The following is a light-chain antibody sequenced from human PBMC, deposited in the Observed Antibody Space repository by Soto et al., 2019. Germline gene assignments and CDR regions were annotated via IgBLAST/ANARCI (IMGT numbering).Light chain of an antibody. Sequence: EIVLTQSPGTLSLSLGERATLSCRASQSVSTKYVAWYQQKPGQAPSLLIYGTSNRAADVPDRFSATGSGTDFSLTISRLQPEDFAVSYCQHHGSSPPDTFGQGTKLEIK. CDR3: QHHGSSPPDT. J-gene: IGKJ2*01. CDR1: QSVSTKY. CDR2: GTS. V-gene: IGKV3-20*01.